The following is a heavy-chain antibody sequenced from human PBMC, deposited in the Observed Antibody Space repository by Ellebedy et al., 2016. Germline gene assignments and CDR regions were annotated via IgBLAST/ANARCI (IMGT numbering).Heavy chain of an antibody. CDR1: GASITSDY. CDR3: ARGLTPHFDS. J-gene: IGHJ4*02. V-gene: IGHV4-4*07. CDR2: VDSSGNT. D-gene: IGHD2-21*01. Sequence: SETLSLTCAVSGASITSDYWSWVRQPARKGLEWIGRVDSSGNTNYNPSLKNRVTMSLDTSKNQFSLKLTSVTAADTGVYYCARGLTPHFDSWGQGALVTVSS.